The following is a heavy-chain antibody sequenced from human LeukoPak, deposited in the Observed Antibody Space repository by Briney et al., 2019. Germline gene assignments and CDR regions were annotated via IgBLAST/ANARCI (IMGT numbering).Heavy chain of an antibody. V-gene: IGHV1-8*03. J-gene: IGHJ6*03. Sequence: ASVKVSCKASGYTFTSYDINWVRQATGQGLEWMGWMNPNSGNTGYAQKFQGRVTITRNTSISTAYMELSSLRSEDTAVYYCARETPGGYDSFVYYYYMDVWGKGTTVTVSS. CDR2: MNPNSGNT. CDR3: ARETPGGYDSFVYYYYMDV. CDR1: GYTFTSYD. D-gene: IGHD5-12*01.